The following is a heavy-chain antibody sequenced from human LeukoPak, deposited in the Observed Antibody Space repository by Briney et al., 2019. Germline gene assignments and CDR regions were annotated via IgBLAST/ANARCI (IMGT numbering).Heavy chain of an antibody. CDR3: ARDLTIIAVAGRKNFDY. CDR2: ISAYNGNT. Sequence: APVKVSCKASGYTFTSYGISWVRQAPGQGLEWMGWISAYNGNTNHAQKLQGRVTMTTDTSTSTAYMELRSLRSDDTAVYYCARDLTIIAVAGRKNFDYWGQGTLVTVSS. J-gene: IGHJ4*02. D-gene: IGHD6-19*01. CDR1: GYTFTSYG. V-gene: IGHV1-18*01.